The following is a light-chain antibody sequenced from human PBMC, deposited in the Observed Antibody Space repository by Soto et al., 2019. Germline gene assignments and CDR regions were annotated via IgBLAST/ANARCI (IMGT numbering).Light chain of an antibody. CDR3: QQYNNWPRL. V-gene: IGKV3-15*01. CDR2: GAS. Sequence: EIVLTQSPATLSLSPGETAALSCRASRSVSSNLAWYQQKPGQAPRLLIYGASTRATGIPARFSGSGSGTEFTLTISSLQSEDFAVYYCQQYNNWPRLFGQGTKVEIK. J-gene: IGKJ1*01. CDR1: RSVSSN.